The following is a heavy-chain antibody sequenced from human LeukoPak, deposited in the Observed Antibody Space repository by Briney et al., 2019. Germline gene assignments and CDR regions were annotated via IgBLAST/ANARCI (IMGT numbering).Heavy chain of an antibody. CDR2: IYYSGST. J-gene: IGHJ5*02. CDR3: ARCGVPYYDFWSGYTWFDP. V-gene: IGHV4-39*01. CDR1: GGSISSSSYY. D-gene: IGHD3-3*01. Sequence: SETLSLTCSVSGGSISSSSYYWGWIRQPPGKGLEWIGSIYYSGSTYYNPSLKSRVTISVDTSKNQFSLKLSSVTAADTAVYYCARCGVPYYDFWSGYTWFDPWGQGTLVTVSS.